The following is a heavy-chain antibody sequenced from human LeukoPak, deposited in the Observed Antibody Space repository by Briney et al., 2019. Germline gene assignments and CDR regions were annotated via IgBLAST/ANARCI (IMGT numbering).Heavy chain of an antibody. D-gene: IGHD3-22*01. V-gene: IGHV3-30-3*01. Sequence: GSLRLSCAASGFTFSSYAMHWVRQAPGKGLGWVAVISYDGSNKYYADSVKGRFTISRDNSKNTLYLQMNSLRAEDTAVYYCARQAHYYDSSGYGIVEGDFDYWGQGTLVTVSS. CDR2: ISYDGSNK. CDR1: GFTFSSYA. J-gene: IGHJ4*02. CDR3: ARQAHYYDSSGYGIVEGDFDY.